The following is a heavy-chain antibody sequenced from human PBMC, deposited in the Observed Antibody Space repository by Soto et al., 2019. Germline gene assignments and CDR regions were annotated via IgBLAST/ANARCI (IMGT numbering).Heavy chain of an antibody. CDR3: AKDRGADGGFDY. CDR1: GFTFSTYG. CDR2: ISYDESNK. D-gene: IGHD6-19*01. Sequence: QVQLVESGGGVVQPGRSLRLSCAASGFTFSTYGMTWVRQASGKGLEWVAVISYDESNKYYADSVKGRFTISRDNSKNTLYLQVNSLRTEDTAVYYCAKDRGADGGFDYWGQGTLVTVSS. V-gene: IGHV3-30*18. J-gene: IGHJ4*02.